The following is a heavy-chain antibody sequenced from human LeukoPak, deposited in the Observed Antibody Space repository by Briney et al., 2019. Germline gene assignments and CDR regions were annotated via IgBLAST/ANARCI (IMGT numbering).Heavy chain of an antibody. CDR1: GFTFSSYA. J-gene: IGHJ6*02. CDR3: ARDRNSGSYQGSTYYYYGMDV. V-gene: IGHV3-30*04. CDR2: ISYEGSNK. Sequence: GGSLRLSCAASGFTFSSYAMHWVRQAPGKGLEWVAVISYEGSNKYYADSVKGRFTISRDNSKNTPYLQMNSLRAEDTAVYYCARDRNSGSYQGSTYYYYGMDVWGQGTTVTVSS. D-gene: IGHD1-26*01.